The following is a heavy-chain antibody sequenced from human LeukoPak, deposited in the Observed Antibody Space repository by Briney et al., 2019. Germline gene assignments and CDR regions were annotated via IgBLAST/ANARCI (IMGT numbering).Heavy chain of an antibody. CDR2: FDPEDGET. CDR3: ATALPDCSSTSCSGWFDP. V-gene: IGHV1-24*01. D-gene: IGHD2-2*01. CDR1: GYTLTELS. J-gene: IGHJ5*02. Sequence: ASVKVSCKVSGYTLTELSMHWVRQAPGKGLEWMGGFDPEDGETIYAQKFQGRVTMTEDTSTDTVYMELSSLRSEDTAVYYCATALPDCSSTSCSGWFDPWGQGTLVTVSS.